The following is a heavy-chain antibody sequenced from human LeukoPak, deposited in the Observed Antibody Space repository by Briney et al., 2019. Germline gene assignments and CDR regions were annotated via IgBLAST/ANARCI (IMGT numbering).Heavy chain of an antibody. V-gene: IGHV4-59*12. CDR3: ATTTIRLGY. CDR2: IYYSGTT. D-gene: IGHD1-26*01. Sequence: SETLSLTCTVSGGSISSYYWSWIRQPPGKGLEWIGSIYYSGTTYYNPSLKSRVTISVDTSKNQFSLKLSSVTAADTAVYYCATTTIRLGYWGQGTLVTVSS. CDR1: GGSISSYY. J-gene: IGHJ4*02.